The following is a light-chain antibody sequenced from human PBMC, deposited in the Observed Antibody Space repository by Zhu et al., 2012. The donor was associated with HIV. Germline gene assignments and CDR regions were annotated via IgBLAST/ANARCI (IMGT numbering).Light chain of an antibody. V-gene: IGKV3-20*01. CDR2: GAS. J-gene: IGKJ1*01. CDR3: QQYSNSQT. CDR1: QTVSRNY. Sequence: EIVLTQSPGTLSLSPGERATLPCRASQTVSRNYLAWYQQKPGQAPRLLIYGASTRATGIPDRFSGSGSGTDFTLAINRLQPEDFAVYYCQQYSNSQTFGQGTKVEIK.